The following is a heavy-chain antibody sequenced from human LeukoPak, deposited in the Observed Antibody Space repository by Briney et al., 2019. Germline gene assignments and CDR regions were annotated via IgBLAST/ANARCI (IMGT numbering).Heavy chain of an antibody. V-gene: IGHV4-59*12. CDR1: GGSISSYY. D-gene: IGHD3-10*01. Sequence: KTSETLSLTCTVSGGSISSYYWSWIRQPPGKGLEWIGYIYYSGSTNYNPSLKSRVTISVDTSKNQFSLKLSSVTAADTAVYYCAREGLYYDFDYWGQGTLVTVSS. CDR3: AREGLYYDFDY. CDR2: IYYSGST. J-gene: IGHJ4*02.